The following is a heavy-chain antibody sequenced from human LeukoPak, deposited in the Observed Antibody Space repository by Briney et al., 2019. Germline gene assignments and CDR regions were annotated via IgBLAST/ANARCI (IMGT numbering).Heavy chain of an antibody. CDR3: ARARGNVDTAMVWFDP. D-gene: IGHD5-18*01. Sequence: GGSLRLSCAASGFTFSDYYMSWIRQAPGKGLEWVSYISSSGSTIYYADSVKGRFTISRDNAKNSLCLQMNSLRAEDTAVYYCARARGNVDTAMVWFDPWGQGTPVTVSS. V-gene: IGHV3-11*01. CDR2: ISSSGSTI. CDR1: GFTFSDYY. J-gene: IGHJ5*02.